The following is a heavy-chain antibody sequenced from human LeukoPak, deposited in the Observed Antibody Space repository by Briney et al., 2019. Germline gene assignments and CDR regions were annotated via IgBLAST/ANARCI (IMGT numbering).Heavy chain of an antibody. V-gene: IGHV3-11*01. D-gene: IGHD1-26*01. CDR2: ISSSGSTI. CDR1: GFTFSDYY. Sequence: GGSLRLSSAASGFTFSDYYMSWIRQAPGKGLEWVSYISSSGSTIYYADSVKGRFTISRDNAKNSLYLQMNSLRAEDTAVYYCARVVGDPDLLDYFDYWGQGTLVTVSS. CDR3: ARVVGDPDLLDYFDY. J-gene: IGHJ4*02.